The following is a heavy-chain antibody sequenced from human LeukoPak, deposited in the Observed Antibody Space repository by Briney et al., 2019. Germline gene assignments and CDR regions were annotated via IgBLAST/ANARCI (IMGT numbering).Heavy chain of an antibody. CDR2: ISAYNGNT. J-gene: IGHJ4*02. CDR3: ASTAAGTFDY. V-gene: IGHV1-18*01. Sequence: ASVKVSCKASGGTFSSYGISWVRQAPGQGLEWMGWISAYNGNTNYAQKLQGRVTMTTDTSTSTAYMELRSLRSDDTAVYYCASTAAGTFDYWGQGTLVTVSS. D-gene: IGHD6-13*01. CDR1: GGTFSSYG.